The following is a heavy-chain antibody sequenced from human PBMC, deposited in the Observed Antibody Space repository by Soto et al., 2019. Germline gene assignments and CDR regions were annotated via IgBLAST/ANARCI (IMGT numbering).Heavy chain of an antibody. J-gene: IGHJ4*02. CDR3: ASSYDYFWGSYHH. V-gene: IGHV1-2*02. D-gene: IGHD3-16*02. CDR1: GYTFTGYY. Sequence: ASVKVSCKASGYTFTGYYMHWVRQAPGQGLEWMGWINPNSGGTNYAQKFQGRVTMTRDTSISTAYMELSRLRSDDTAVYYCASSYDYFWGSYHHWGQGTLVTVSS. CDR2: INPNSGGT.